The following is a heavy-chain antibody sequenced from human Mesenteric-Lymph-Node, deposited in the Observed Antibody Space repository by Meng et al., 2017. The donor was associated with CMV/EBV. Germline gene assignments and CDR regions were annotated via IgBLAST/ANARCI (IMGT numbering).Heavy chain of an antibody. J-gene: IGHJ6*02. V-gene: IGHV3-7*01. CDR2: IKEDGSEK. CDR3: ARHWDV. Sequence: GESLKISCVASGFTFNNYWMSWVRQAPGKGLEWVANIKEDGSEKYYVDSVKGRFTISRDNAKNSLYLQMSSLRADDTAVYYCARHWDVWGQGTTVTVSS. CDR1: GFTFNNYW.